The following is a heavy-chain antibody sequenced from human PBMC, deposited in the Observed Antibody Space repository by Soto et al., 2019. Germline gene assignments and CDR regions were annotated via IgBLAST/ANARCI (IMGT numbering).Heavy chain of an antibody. D-gene: IGHD1-26*01. Sequence: EVQLVESGGGLIQPGGSLRLSCAASGFTVNNNYMTWVRQAPGKGLEWVSVMHSGGSPYYADSVKGRFTIYRDNSKNTVYIHMNSLRAEDTAVYYCARELTNMVGLVATALHAWYFDPWGRGTLVTVSS. CDR1: GFTVNNNY. CDR3: ARELTNMVGLVATALHAWYFDP. V-gene: IGHV3-53*01. CDR2: MHSGGSP. J-gene: IGHJ2*01.